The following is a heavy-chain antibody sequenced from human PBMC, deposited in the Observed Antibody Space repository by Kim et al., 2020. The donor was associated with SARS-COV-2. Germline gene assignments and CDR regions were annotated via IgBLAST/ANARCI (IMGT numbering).Heavy chain of an antibody. CDR2: IWYDGSNK. V-gene: IGHV3-33*01. CDR3: ARGTRKIWFGGDY. D-gene: IGHD3-10*01. J-gene: IGHJ4*02. CDR1: GFTFSSYG. Sequence: GGSLRLSCAASGFTFSSYGMHWVRQAPGKGLEWVAVIWYDGSNKYYADSVKGRFTISRDNSKNTLYLQMNSLRAEDTAVYYCARGTRKIWFGGDYWGQGTLVTVSS.